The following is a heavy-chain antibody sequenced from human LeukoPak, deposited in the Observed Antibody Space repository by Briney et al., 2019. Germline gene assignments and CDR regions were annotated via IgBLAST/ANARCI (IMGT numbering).Heavy chain of an antibody. V-gene: IGHV3-53*01. CDR2: IYSGGGT. J-gene: IGHJ3*02. CDR1: GFTFSSYA. CDR3: ARGALVAGDAFDI. Sequence: GGSLRLSCAASGFTFSSYAMSWVRQAPGKGLEWVSVIYSGGGTYFADSVKGRFTISRDTSKNTLYLQMNSLRAEDTAVYYCARGALVAGDAFDIWGQGTMVTVSS. D-gene: IGHD6-19*01.